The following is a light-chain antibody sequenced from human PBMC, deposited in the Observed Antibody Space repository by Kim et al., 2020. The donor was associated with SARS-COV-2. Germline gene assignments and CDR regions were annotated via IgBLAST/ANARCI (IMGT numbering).Light chain of an antibody. J-gene: IGLJ2*01. CDR3: QVWDSSSDHRVV. CDR2: YDS. CDR1: SIGSKS. V-gene: IGLV3-21*04. Sequence: PGKTARITCGGKSIGSKSVPWYQEKPGQAPVLVISYDSDRPSGIPERFSGSNSGNTATLTISRVEAGDEADYYCQVWDSSSDHRVVFGGGTQLTVL.